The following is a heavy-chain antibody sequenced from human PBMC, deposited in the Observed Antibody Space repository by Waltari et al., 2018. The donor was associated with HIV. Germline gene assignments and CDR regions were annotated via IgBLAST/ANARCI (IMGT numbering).Heavy chain of an antibody. J-gene: IGHJ6*02. CDR3: ARDQVSAPDYYYYGMDV. V-gene: IGHV3-66*01. Sequence: EVQLVESGGGLFQPGGSLGLSCAASGFTVSSNYMSWVLQAPGKVLEWVSVIESGGSTYYADSVKGRFTISRDNSKNTLYLQMNSLRAEDTAVYYCARDQVSAPDYYYYGMDVWGQGTTVTVSS. CDR2: IESGGST. D-gene: IGHD1-20*01. CDR1: GFTVSSNY.